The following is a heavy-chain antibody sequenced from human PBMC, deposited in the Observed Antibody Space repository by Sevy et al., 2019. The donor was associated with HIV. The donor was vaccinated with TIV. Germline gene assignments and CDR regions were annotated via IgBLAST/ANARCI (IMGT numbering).Heavy chain of an antibody. CDR3: VRDSPYTSDDHWYFGIDV. V-gene: IGHV3-11*01. CDR1: GITFSDHY. D-gene: IGHD3-22*01. J-gene: IGHJ6*02. CDR2: ITNSGTTK. Sequence: GGSLRLSCAASGITFSDHYMSWIRQAPGKGLEWVAYITNSGTTKYYADSVKGRFTTSRDNARNSLYLRMNGLTADDAAVYYCVRDSPYTSDDHWYFGIDVWGQGTTVTVSS.